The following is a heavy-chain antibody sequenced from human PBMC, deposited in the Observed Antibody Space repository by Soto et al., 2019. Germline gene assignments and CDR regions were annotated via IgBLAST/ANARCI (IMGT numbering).Heavy chain of an antibody. J-gene: IGHJ4*02. V-gene: IGHV3-30*18. Sequence: GGSLRLSCAASGLTFSSYCMHWVRQDPGKGLEWVAVISYDGSNKYYADSVKGRFTISRDNSKNTLYLQMNSLRAEDTAVYYSAKEVPFYYDSSGEGYYFDYWGQGTLVTVSS. CDR2: ISYDGSNK. CDR3: AKEVPFYYDSSGEGYYFDY. D-gene: IGHD3-22*01. CDR1: GLTFSSYC.